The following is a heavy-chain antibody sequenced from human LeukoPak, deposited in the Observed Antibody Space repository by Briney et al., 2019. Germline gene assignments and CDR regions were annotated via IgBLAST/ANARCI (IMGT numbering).Heavy chain of an antibody. D-gene: IGHD5-24*01. Sequence: SVKVSCKASGGTFSSYAISWVRQAPGQGLEWMGGIIPIFGTANYAQKFQGRVTITADKSTSTAYMELSSLRSEDTAVYYCARDGDGYNMDAFDTWAKGQWSPSLQ. CDR3: ARDGDGYNMDAFDT. CDR1: GGTFSSYA. J-gene: IGHJ3*02. V-gene: IGHV1-69*06. CDR2: IIPIFGTA.